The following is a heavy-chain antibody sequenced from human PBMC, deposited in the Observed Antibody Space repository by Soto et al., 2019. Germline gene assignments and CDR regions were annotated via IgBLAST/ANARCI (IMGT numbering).Heavy chain of an antibody. CDR2: ISGRSRTI. D-gene: IGHD1-1*01. J-gene: IGHJ4*02. CDR1: GFTFSSYS. Sequence: XVSLRLSCAASGFTFSSYSMNWVRQAPGKGLEWVSYISGRSRTIYYADSVKGRFTISRDNARSSLYLQMNSLSDEDTAVYHCARGDLDRTIDYWGQGTLVTVSS. CDR3: ARGDLDRTIDY. V-gene: IGHV3-48*02.